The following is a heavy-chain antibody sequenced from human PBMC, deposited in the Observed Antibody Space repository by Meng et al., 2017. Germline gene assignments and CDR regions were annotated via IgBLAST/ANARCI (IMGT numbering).Heavy chain of an antibody. CDR2: INWNGGST. CDR1: GFTFDDYG. CDR3: ARFYFGYSYGPHHFDY. Sequence: GESLKISCAASGFTFDDYGMSWVRQAPGKGLEWVSGINWNGGSTGYADSVKGRFTISRDNAKNSLYPQMNSLRAEDTALYYCARFYFGYSYGPHHFDYWGQGTLVTVSS. V-gene: IGHV3-20*04. D-gene: IGHD5-18*01. J-gene: IGHJ4*02.